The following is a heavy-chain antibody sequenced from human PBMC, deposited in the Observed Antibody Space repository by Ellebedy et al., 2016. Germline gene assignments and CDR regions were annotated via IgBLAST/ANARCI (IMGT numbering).Heavy chain of an antibody. J-gene: IGHJ6*02. CDR3: AKDGGVGATDYYYYGMDV. Sequence: GESLKISXAASGFTFDDYTMHWVRQAPGKGLEWVSLISWDGGSTYYADSVKGRFTISRDNSKNSLYLQMNSLRTEDTALYYCAKDGGVGATDYYYYGMDVWGQGTTVTVSS. V-gene: IGHV3-43*01. D-gene: IGHD1-26*01. CDR1: GFTFDDYT. CDR2: ISWDGGST.